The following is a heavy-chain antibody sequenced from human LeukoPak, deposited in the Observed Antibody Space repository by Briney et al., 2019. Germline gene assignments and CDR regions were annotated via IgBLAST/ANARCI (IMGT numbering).Heavy chain of an antibody. V-gene: IGHV4-4*07. Sequence: SETLSLTCTVSGGSITNYYWSWIRQPAGKGLEWIGHIYTSGSYWSTTYNPSLKSRVTMSIDTSKNQFSLKLSSVTAADTAVYYCARRNYDSSGYYTPLFDYWGQGTLVTVSS. CDR2: IYTSGSYWST. J-gene: IGHJ4*02. CDR1: GGSITNYY. D-gene: IGHD3-22*01. CDR3: ARRNYDSSGYYTPLFDY.